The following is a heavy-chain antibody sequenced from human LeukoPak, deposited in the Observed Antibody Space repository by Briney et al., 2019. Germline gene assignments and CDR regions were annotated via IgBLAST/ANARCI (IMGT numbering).Heavy chain of an antibody. D-gene: IGHD6-19*01. V-gene: IGHV3-7*01. CDR1: KFTFSSYW. J-gene: IGHJ5*01. CDR2: IKQDGSVQ. Sequence: GGSLRLSCAASKFTFSSYWMSWVRQAPGKGLEWVANIKQDGSVQFYMDSLKGRFSVSRDNAKNSLYLQMNGLRVEDTAVYYCTRLQIAVAGPNWFDSWGQGTLVTVSS. CDR3: TRLQIAVAGPNWFDS.